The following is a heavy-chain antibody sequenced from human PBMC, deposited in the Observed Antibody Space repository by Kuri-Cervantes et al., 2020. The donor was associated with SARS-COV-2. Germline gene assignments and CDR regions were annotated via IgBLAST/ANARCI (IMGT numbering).Heavy chain of an antibody. CDR1: GFTFSSHC. D-gene: IGHD5-12*01. CDR2: IKEDGSEK. CDR3: ARVGGRDIVATDWYFDL. Sequence: GESLKISCTASGFTFSSHCMRWVRQAPGKGLEWVANIKEDGSEKHYVDSVKGRFTISRDNAKNSLYLQMNSLRAEDTAVYYCARVGGRDIVATDWYFDLWGRGTLVTVSS. J-gene: IGHJ2*01. V-gene: IGHV3-7*01.